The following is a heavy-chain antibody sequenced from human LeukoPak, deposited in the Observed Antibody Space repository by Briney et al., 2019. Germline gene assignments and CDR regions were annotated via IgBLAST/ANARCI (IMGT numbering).Heavy chain of an antibody. V-gene: IGHV4-59*01. D-gene: IGHD1-1*01. CDR2: IYYTGST. CDR3: AGAVHNFGFYYGMDV. Sequence: SETLSLTCTVSGGSISSFYWNWIRQPPGKGLEWIGNIYYTGSTNYNPSLKSRLSISVDTSKNQFSLKLSSVTAADTAVYYCAGAVHNFGFYYGMDVWGQGTTVTVSS. CDR1: GGSISSFY. J-gene: IGHJ6*02.